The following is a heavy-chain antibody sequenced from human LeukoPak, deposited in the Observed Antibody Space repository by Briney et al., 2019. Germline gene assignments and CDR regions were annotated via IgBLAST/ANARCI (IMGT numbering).Heavy chain of an antibody. J-gene: IGHJ4*02. CDR2: IYSSGST. V-gene: IGHV4-30-4*01. CDR3: ARASYCSGSCYSGGYY. D-gene: IGHD2-15*01. CDR1: GGSISSGDYY. Sequence: PSETLSLTCTVSGGSISSGDYYWSWIRQPPGKGLEWIGYIYSSGSTYYNPSLKSRVTISVDTSKNQFSLKLSSVTAADTAMYYCARASYCSGSCYSGGYYWGQGTLVTVSS.